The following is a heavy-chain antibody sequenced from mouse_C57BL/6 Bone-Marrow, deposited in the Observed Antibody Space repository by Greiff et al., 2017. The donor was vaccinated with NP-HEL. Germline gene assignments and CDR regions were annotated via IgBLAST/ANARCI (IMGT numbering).Heavy chain of an antibody. V-gene: IGHV3-6*01. J-gene: IGHJ1*03. CDR1: GYSITSGYY. D-gene: IGHD1-1*01. Sequence: ESGPGLVKPSQSLSLTCSVTGYSITSGYYWNWIRQFPGNKLEWMGYISYDGSNNYNPSLKNRISITRDTSKNQFFLKLNSVTTEDTATYYCARDYYEYFDVWGTGTTVTVSS. CDR3: ARDYYEYFDV. CDR2: ISYDGSN.